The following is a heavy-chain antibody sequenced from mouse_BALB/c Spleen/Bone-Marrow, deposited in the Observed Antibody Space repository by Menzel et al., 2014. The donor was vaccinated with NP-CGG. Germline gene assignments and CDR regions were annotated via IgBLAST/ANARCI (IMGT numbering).Heavy chain of an antibody. D-gene: IGHD2-14*01. CDR3: TTNRYDAMDY. CDR2: IRLKSNNYAT. CDR1: GFTFSNYW. V-gene: IGHV6-6*02. J-gene: IGHJ4*01. Sequence: VQLKESGGGLVQPGGSMKLSCVASGFTFSNYWMNWVRQSPEKGLEWVAEIRLKSNNYATHYAESVKGRFTISRDDSKSSVYLQMNNLRAEDTGIYYCTTNRYDAMDYWGQGTSVTVSS.